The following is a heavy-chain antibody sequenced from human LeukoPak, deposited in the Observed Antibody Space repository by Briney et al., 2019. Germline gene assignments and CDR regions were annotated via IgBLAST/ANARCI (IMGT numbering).Heavy chain of an antibody. CDR2: ISTSTGDT. V-gene: IGHV1-18*01. CDR3: ARDDNYGIFVNVDY. Sequence: ASVKVSCKASGYIFTSYGISWVRQAPGQGPEWMGWISTSTGDTKYTQKFQGRVTLTTDTSTSTAYMELSSLRSDDTAVYYCARDDNYGIFVNVDYWGQGTLVTVSS. D-gene: IGHD4-11*01. J-gene: IGHJ4*02. CDR1: GYIFTSYG.